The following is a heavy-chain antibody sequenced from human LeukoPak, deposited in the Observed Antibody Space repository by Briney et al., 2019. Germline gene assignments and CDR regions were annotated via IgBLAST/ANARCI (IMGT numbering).Heavy chain of an antibody. Sequence: SETLSLTCTVSGGSISSYYWSWIRQLPGKGLEWIGYIYYSGSTNYNPSLKSRVTISVDTSKNQFSLKLSSVTAADTAVYYCARGDILAGSYYFGYWGQGTLVTVSS. V-gene: IGHV4-59*01. CDR3: ARGDILAGSYYFGY. CDR1: GGSISSYY. J-gene: IGHJ4*02. D-gene: IGHD3-9*01. CDR2: IYYSGST.